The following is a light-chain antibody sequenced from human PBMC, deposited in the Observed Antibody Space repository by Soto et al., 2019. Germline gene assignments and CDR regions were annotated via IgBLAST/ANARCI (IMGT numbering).Light chain of an antibody. CDR2: EAS. CDR1: QDITND. V-gene: IGKV1-33*01. J-gene: IGKJ4*01. Sequence: DIQMTQSPSSLSASVGDRVTITCQASQDITNDLNWYQQKPGKAPKVLIYEASNLKTGVPSRFSGSGSETDFTFTISSLQSEDIATYFCQQYDNVPLTFGGGTKVEIK. CDR3: QQYDNVPLT.